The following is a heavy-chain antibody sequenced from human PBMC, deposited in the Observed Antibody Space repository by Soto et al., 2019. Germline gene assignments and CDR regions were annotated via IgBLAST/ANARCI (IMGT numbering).Heavy chain of an antibody. CDR3: ERAPYYYDSSVYYYV. D-gene: IGHD3-22*01. CDR2: ISSSSSYI. Sequence: GGSLRLSCAASGFTFSSYSMNWVRQAPGKGLEWVSSISSSSSYIYYADSVKGRFTISRDNAKNSLYLKMNSLRAEDTAVYYCERAPYYYDSSVYYYVWGQGTLVTVSS. V-gene: IGHV3-21*01. CDR1: GFTFSSYS. J-gene: IGHJ4*02.